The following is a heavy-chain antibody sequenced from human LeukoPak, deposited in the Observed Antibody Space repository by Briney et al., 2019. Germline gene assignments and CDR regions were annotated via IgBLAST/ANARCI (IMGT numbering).Heavy chain of an antibody. CDR2: IYPGDSDT. D-gene: IGHD3-16*01. CDR1: GYMFSNYW. CDR3: ATIRGKLWLV. J-gene: IGHJ4*02. Sequence: GESLKISCEGSGYMFSNYWIGWVRQMPGKGLEWMGIIYPGDSDTRYSPSFQGQVTISADKSISTAYLQWSSLKASDTAMYYCATIRGKLWLVWGQGTLVTVSS. V-gene: IGHV5-51*01.